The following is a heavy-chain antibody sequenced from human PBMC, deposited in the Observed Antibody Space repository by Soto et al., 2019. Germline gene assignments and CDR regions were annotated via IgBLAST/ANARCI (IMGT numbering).Heavy chain of an antibody. CDR3: AKGPHYYGSGSQYGMDV. CDR2: IIPIFGTA. V-gene: IGHV1-69*13. CDR1: GGTFSSYA. D-gene: IGHD3-10*01. Sequence: GASVKVSCKASGGTFSSYAISWVRQAPGQGLEWMGGIIPIFGTADYAQKFQGRVTITADESTSTAYMELSSLRAEDTAVYYCAKGPHYYGSGSQYGMDVWGQGTTVTVSS. J-gene: IGHJ6*02.